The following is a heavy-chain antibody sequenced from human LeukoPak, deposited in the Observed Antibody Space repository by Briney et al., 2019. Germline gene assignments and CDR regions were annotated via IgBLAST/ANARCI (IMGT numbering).Heavy chain of an antibody. J-gene: IGHJ4*02. D-gene: IGHD3-22*01. V-gene: IGHV4-31*03. CDR3: ARARPDSSGNFDY. CDR2: IYYSGST. Sequence: SETLSLTCTVSGGSISSGVYYWSWIRQHPGKGLEWIGYIYYSGSTYYNPSLKSRVTISVDTSKNQFSLKLSSVTAADTAVYYCARARPDSSGNFDYWGQGTLVTVSS. CDR1: GGSISSGVYY.